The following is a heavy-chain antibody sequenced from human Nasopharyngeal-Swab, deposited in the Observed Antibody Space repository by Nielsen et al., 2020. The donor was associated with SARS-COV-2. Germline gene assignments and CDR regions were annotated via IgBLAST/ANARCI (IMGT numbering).Heavy chain of an antibody. CDR2: ISYDGSNK. CDR3: ARGASFSSGFYYSSNFYYYMDV. J-gene: IGHJ6*03. Sequence: GESLKISCAASGFTFSSYAMHWVRQAPGKGLEWVAVISYDGSNKYYADSVKGRFTISRDNSKNTLYLQMNSLRVEDTAVYYCARGASFSSGFYYSSNFYYYMDVWGKGTTVTVSS. D-gene: IGHD3-22*01. CDR1: GFTFSSYA. V-gene: IGHV3-30-3*01.